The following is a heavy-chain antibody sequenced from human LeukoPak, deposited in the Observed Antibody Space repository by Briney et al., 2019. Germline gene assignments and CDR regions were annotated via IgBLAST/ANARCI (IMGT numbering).Heavy chain of an antibody. CDR1: EFTFSHYG. D-gene: IGHD4-11*01. V-gene: IGHV3-33*06. J-gene: IGHJ5*02. Sequence: SGGSLRPSCAASEFTFSHYGMYCVRQAPGKGLEWVAVVWHDGSNQYYADSVKGRFTISRDNFKKLVYPQMDSLRAEDTAVYYCAKDAQRGFDYSNSLEHWGQGTLVTVSS. CDR3: AKDAQRGFDYSNSLEH. CDR2: VWHDGSNQ.